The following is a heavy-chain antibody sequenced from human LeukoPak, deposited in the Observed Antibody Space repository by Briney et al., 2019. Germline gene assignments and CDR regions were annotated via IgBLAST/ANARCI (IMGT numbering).Heavy chain of an antibody. CDR2: INLTRRGT. D-gene: IGHD2-2*01. V-gene: IGHV1-2*02. CDR1: GYTFTDYY. Sequence: ASVKVSCKASGYTFTDYYIHWVRQAPGQGLDWMGWINLTRRGTNYAQRFQGRVTLNRHTPITTAYMELNRLQSDDTPGHYCARRYCGSTSWYYFDYWGQGTLVTVSS. J-gene: IGHJ4*02. CDR3: ARRYCGSTSWYYFDY.